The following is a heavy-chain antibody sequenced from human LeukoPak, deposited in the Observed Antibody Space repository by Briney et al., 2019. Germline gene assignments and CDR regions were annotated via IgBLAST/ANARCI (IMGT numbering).Heavy chain of an antibody. Sequence: SETLSLTCTVSGDFVTAYYWSWIRQPPGKGLEWIGYVYYSGSTEYNPSLRSRVTISLEMSKHQFSLNLTSFTAADTAVYYCASNTGTVFDYWGQGALVTVSS. V-gene: IGHV4-59*02. D-gene: IGHD7-27*01. CDR2: VYYSGST. J-gene: IGHJ4*02. CDR1: GDFVTAYY. CDR3: ASNTGTVFDY.